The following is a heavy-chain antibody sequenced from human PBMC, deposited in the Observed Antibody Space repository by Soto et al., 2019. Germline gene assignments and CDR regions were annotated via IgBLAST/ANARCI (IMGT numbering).Heavy chain of an antibody. CDR1: GGSISSVPYS. D-gene: IGHD1-26*01. CDR2: FYYSGST. V-gene: IGHV4-39*01. CDR3: ARHPSGSYGQIDY. Sequence: SETLSLTCTVAGGSISSVPYSWGWIRQPPGKGLEWIGTFYYSGSTYYNPSLESRVAISVDTSKNQFSLKLSSVTAADTAVYYCARHPSGSYGQIDYWGQGTLVTVSS. J-gene: IGHJ4*01.